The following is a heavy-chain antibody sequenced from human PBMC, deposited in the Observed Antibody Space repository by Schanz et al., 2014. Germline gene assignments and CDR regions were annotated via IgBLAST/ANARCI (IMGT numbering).Heavy chain of an antibody. CDR2: IDPNGGAT. J-gene: IGHJ4*02. CDR1: GYTFTGHH. CDR3: ARLRAGPFYFDY. D-gene: IGHD6-19*01. Sequence: QVQLVQSGAEVKKPGASVKVSCKASGYTFTGHHMHWVRQAPGQGLEWVGWIDPNGGATNHAQMLQGRVTMTRDTSISTAYMELSGLTSDDTAVYFCARLRAGPFYFDYWGQGTLVTVSS. V-gene: IGHV1-2*02.